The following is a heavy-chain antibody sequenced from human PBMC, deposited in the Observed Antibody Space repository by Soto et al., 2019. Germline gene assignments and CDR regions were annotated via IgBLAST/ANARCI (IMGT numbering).Heavy chain of an antibody. CDR3: ASGASRPWIQLWSFDY. D-gene: IGHD5-18*01. CDR2: ISAYNGNT. CDR1: GYTFTSYG. J-gene: IGHJ4*02. V-gene: IGHV1-18*01. Sequence: ASVKVSCKAPGYTFTSYGISWVRQAPGQGLEWMGWISAYNGNTNYAQKLQGRVTMTTDTSTSTAYMELRSLRSDDTAVYYCASGASRPWIQLWSFDYWGQGTLVTVSS.